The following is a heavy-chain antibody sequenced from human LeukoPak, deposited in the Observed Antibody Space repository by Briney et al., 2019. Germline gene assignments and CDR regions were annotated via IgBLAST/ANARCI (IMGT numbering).Heavy chain of an antibody. V-gene: IGHV4-34*01. CDR1: GGSFSGYY. CDR2: INHSGST. Sequence: SETLSLTCAVYGGSFSGYYWSWIRQPPGKGLEWIGEINHSGSTNYNPSLKSRVTISVDRSKNQFSLKLSSVTAADTAMYYCARTLRRGAFDIWGQGTMVTVSS. CDR3: ARTLRRGAFDI. D-gene: IGHD5-12*01. J-gene: IGHJ3*02.